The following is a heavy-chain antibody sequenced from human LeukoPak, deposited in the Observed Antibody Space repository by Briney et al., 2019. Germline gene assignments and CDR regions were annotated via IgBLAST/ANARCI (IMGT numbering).Heavy chain of an antibody. CDR3: ARDPIVVVITGGAFDI. Sequence: NPSETLSLTCTVSGGSISSYYWSWIRQPPGKGLEWIGYIYYSGSTNYNPSLKSRVTISVDTSKNQFSLKLSSVTAADTAVYYCARDPIVVVITGGAFDIWGQGTMVTVSS. CDR1: GGSISSYY. D-gene: IGHD3-22*01. CDR2: IYYSGST. V-gene: IGHV4-59*12. J-gene: IGHJ3*02.